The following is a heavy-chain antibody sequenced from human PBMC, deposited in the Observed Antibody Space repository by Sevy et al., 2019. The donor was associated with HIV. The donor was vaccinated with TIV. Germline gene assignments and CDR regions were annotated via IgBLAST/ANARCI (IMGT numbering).Heavy chain of an antibody. V-gene: IGHV3-23*01. J-gene: IGHJ4*02. CDR3: AKGSTSSSEVGYFDY. CDR2: ISGNGGYT. D-gene: IGHD2-2*01. Sequence: GGSLILSCAASGFTFSSYAMSWVRQAPGKGLEWVSVISGNGGYTYYADSVKGRFTISRDTSKNTLYLQMNSLRAEDTAVYYCAKGSTSSSEVGYFDYWGQGTLVTVSS. CDR1: GFTFSSYA.